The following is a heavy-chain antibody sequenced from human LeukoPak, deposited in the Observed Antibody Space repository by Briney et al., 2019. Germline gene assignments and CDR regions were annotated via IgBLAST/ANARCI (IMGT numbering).Heavy chain of an antibody. CDR3: ARAQGYFDY. CDR1: GFTFRTYW. V-gene: IGHV3-7*03. CDR2: IKLDGSDN. Sequence: GGSLRISCAVSGFTFRTYWMSWVRQAPGKGLEWVANIKLDGSDNYYVDSVKGRFTISRDTAKNSLYLQMNSLRAEDTAVYYCARAQGYFDYWGQGTLVTVSS. J-gene: IGHJ4*02.